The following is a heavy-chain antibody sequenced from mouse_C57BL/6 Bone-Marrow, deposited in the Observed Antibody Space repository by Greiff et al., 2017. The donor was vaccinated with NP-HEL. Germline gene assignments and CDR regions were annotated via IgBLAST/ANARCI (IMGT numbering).Heavy chain of an antibody. CDR1: GYTFTSYW. CDR3: ARATTVVH. D-gene: IGHD1-1*01. J-gene: IGHJ2*01. V-gene: IGHV1-59*01. Sequence: VQLQQSGAELVRPGTSVKLSCKASGYTFTSYWMHWVKQRPGQGLEWIGVIDPSDSYTNYNQKFKGKATLTVDTSSSTAYMQLSSLTSEDSAVYYCARATTVVHWGQGTTLTVSS. CDR2: IDPSDSYT.